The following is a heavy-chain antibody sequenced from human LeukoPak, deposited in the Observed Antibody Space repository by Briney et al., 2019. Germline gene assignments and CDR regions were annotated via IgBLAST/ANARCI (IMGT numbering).Heavy chain of an antibody. CDR1: GFTFSSYT. V-gene: IGHV3-23*01. CDR3: AKDGGLWVSAHWGDS. D-gene: IGHD7-27*01. J-gene: IGHJ4*02. Sequence: GGFLRLSCAASGFTFSSYTMSWVRQAPGKGLEWVSTITTSDGNTYYADSVKGRFTVSRDNSKNTLYLQMNSLRAEDTAVYYCAKDGGLWVSAHWGDSWGRGTLVTVSS. CDR2: ITTSDGNT.